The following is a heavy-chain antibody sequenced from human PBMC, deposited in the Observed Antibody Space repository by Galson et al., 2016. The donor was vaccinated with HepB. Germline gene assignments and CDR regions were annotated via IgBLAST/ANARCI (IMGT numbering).Heavy chain of an antibody. CDR1: GFSFSTYG. D-gene: IGHD3-10*01. CDR3: AREWVHDEVRGVGGMDV. V-gene: IGHV3-33*01. J-gene: IGHJ6*02. Sequence: SLRLSCAASGFSFSTYGIHWVRQTPGKGLEWLTLLWYDGGDKFYADFVKGRFIVSRDDSKNTVYLQMNSLRAEDTAVYYCAREWVHDEVRGVGGMDVWGRGTTVTVSS. CDR2: LWYDGGDK.